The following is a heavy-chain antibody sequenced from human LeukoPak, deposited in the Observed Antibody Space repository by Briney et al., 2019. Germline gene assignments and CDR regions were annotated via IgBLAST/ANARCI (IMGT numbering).Heavy chain of an antibody. V-gene: IGHV3-30*02. J-gene: IGHJ5*01. CDR1: GFTFSSYG. CDR2: IRYDGSNK. Sequence: GGSLRLSCAASGFTFSSYGMHWVRQAPGKGLEWVAFIRYDGSNKYYADSVKGRFTISRDNSKNTLYLQMNSLRAEDTAVYYCAQEYCSRTSFCVAWYGSWAHRTLVTVSS. CDR3: AQEYCSRTSFCVAWYGS. D-gene: IGHD2-2*01.